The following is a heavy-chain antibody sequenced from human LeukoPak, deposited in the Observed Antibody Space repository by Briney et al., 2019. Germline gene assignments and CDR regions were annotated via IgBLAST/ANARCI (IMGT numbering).Heavy chain of an antibody. D-gene: IGHD6-19*01. CDR2: INHYGNT. Sequence: SETLSLTCAVYGGSFSGYFWSWIRRPPGKGLEWIGEINHYGNTNYNPSLKSRVTVSVDTSKNQFSLKLSSVTAADTAVYCCARGQYKSGWYYEYWGQGTLVTVS. J-gene: IGHJ4*02. CDR1: GGSFSGYF. V-gene: IGHV4-34*01. CDR3: ARGQYKSGWYYEY.